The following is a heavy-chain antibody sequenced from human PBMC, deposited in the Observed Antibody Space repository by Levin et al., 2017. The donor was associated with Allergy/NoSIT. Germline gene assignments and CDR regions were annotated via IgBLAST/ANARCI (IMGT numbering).Heavy chain of an antibody. CDR3: AKGGIGKTGGLDN. CDR2: LTDSGDST. D-gene: IGHD2-15*01. V-gene: IGHV3-23*01. Sequence: GGSLRLSCAASGFAFSNSAMTWVRQAPGKGLEWVSSLTDSGDSTYYAGSVKGRFTISRDNSKNTLHLQMNSLRVEDTALYFCAKGGIGKTGGLDNWGQGTLVTVSS. CDR1: GFAFSNSA. J-gene: IGHJ4*02.